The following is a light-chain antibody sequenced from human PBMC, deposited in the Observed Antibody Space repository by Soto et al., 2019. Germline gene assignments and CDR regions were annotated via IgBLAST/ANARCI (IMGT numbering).Light chain of an antibody. J-gene: IGKJ5*01. CDR3: XQXXSSPPIT. Sequence: EIVLTQSPGTLSLSPXXXXTXXXXASXXVSSXYXAWYQQKPGQAPRLLIYGASSRATGIPDRFCGSGSGTDFTLTISRLEPEDXAVYXCXQXXSSPPITFGQGTRLEIK. CDR2: GAS. V-gene: IGKV3-20*01. CDR1: XXVSSXY.